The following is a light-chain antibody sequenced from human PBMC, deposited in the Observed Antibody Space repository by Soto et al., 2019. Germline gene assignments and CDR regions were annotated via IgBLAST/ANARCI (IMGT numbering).Light chain of an antibody. CDR3: QKCNSAPFT. CDR1: QGIYNY. V-gene: IGKV1-27*01. J-gene: IGKJ3*01. CDR2: AAS. Sequence: DTQMTQSPSSLSASVGDRVTITCRASQGIYNYLAWYQQKPGKVPKILIYAASSLVSGVPSRFSGSGSGTDFTLTISSLKTEDVATYYCQKCNSAPFTFGPGTKVDIK.